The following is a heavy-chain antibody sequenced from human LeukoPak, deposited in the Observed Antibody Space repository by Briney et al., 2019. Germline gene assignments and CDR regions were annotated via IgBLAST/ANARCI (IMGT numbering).Heavy chain of an antibody. CDR1: GYIFTSHA. J-gene: IGHJ5*02. CDR3: ARDIDRVFNWFDP. Sequence: ASVKVSCKASGYIFTSHAMHWVRQAPGQRLEWMGWINAGNGNTKYSQKFQGRVTITRDTSASTVYMELSSLRSEDTAVYYCARDIDRVFNWFDPWGQGTLVTVSS. D-gene: IGHD6-13*01. V-gene: IGHV1-3*01. CDR2: INAGNGNT.